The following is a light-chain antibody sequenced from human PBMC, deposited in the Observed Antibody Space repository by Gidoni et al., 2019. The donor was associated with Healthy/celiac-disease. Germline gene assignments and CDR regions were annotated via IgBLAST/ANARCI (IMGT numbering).Light chain of an antibody. CDR3: QQYYSTLWT. CDR1: QSVLYSSNNKNY. CDR2: WAS. V-gene: IGKV4-1*01. J-gene: IGKJ1*01. Sequence: TQSPDPLAWSLGERATINCKSSQSVLYSSNNKNYLAWYQQKPGQPPKLLIYWASTRESGVPDRFSGSGSGTDFTLTISSLQAEDVAVYYCQQYYSTLWTFGQGTKVEIK.